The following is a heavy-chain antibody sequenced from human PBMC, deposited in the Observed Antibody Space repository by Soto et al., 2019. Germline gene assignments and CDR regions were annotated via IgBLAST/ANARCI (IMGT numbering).Heavy chain of an antibody. CDR3: AHRTYYPDSSGYYYGAFDI. J-gene: IGHJ3*02. CDR2: VYWDDDK. CDR1: GFSLSTREVG. D-gene: IGHD3-22*01. Sequence: QITLKESGPLLVKPTQTLTLTCTFSGFSLSTREVGVGGIRQPPGKALEWLALVYWDDDKRYSPSLRRRLTSTKDTSKNQVVLTLTKMDPVDTATYYCAHRTYYPDSSGYYYGAFDIWGQGTMVTVSS. V-gene: IGHV2-5*02.